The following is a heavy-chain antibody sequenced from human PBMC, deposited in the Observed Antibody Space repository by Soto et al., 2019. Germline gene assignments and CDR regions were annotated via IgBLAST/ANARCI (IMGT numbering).Heavy chain of an antibody. J-gene: IGHJ4*02. V-gene: IGHV3-23*01. D-gene: IGHD6-19*01. CDR3: AKGGWAAAGAAVAGSEYYFDY. Sequence: GGSLRLSCAASGFTFSSYAMSWVRQAPGKGPEWVSAISGSGGSTYYADSVKGRFTISRDNSKNTLYLQMNSLRAEDTAVYYCAKGGWAAAGAAVAGSEYYFDYWGQGTLVTVSS. CDR2: ISGSGGST. CDR1: GFTFSSYA.